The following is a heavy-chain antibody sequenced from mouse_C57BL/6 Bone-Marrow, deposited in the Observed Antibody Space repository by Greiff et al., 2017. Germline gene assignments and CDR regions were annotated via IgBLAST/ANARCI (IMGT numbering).Heavy chain of an antibody. Sequence: QVQLKESGPGLVQPSQSLSITCTVSGFSLTSYGVHWVRQSPGKGLEWLGVIWSGGSTDYNAAFISRLSISKDNSKSQVFFKMNSLQADDTAIYYCASYGSSYAYFDVWGTGTTVTVSS. D-gene: IGHD1-1*01. V-gene: IGHV2-2*01. CDR3: ASYGSSYAYFDV. CDR1: GFSLTSYG. CDR2: IWSGGST. J-gene: IGHJ1*03.